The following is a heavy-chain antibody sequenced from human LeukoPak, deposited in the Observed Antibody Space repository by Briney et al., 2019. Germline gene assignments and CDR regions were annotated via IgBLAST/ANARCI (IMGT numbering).Heavy chain of an antibody. CDR2: ISYDGSNK. CDR3: AKIFGKLDAVTTNLELDY. V-gene: IGHV3-30*18. CDR1: GFTFSSYG. D-gene: IGHD4-17*01. J-gene: IGHJ4*02. Sequence: GRSLRLSCAASGFTFSSYGMHWVRQAPGKGLEWVAVISYDGSNKYHADSVKGRFTISRDNSKNTLYLQMNSLRAEDTAVYYCAKIFGKLDAVTTNLELDYWGQGTLVTVSS.